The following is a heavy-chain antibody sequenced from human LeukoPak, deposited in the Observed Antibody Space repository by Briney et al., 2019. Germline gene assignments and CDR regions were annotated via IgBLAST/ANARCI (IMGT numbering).Heavy chain of an antibody. CDR1: GGSISSYY. Sequence: SETLSLTCTVSGGSISSYYWNWIRQPPGKGLEWIGYLSYSGSTNYNPSLRNRVTISVDTSKNQFSLKLSSVTAADTAVYYCARGIAAATDYYYYYMDVWGKGTTVTISS. CDR2: LSYSGST. D-gene: IGHD6-13*01. V-gene: IGHV4-59*01. J-gene: IGHJ6*03. CDR3: ARGIAAATDYYYYYMDV.